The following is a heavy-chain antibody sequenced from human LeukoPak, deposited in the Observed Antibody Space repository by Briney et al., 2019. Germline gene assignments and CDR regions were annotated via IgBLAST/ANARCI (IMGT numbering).Heavy chain of an antibody. J-gene: IGHJ3*02. V-gene: IGHV1-2*02. Sequence: GASVKVSCKASGYTFTGYYMHWVRQAPGQGLEWMGWINPNSGGTNYAQKFQGRVTMTRDTSISTAYMELSRLRSDDTAVYYCAREPPLAAGEGFDIWGQGTMVTVSS. CDR1: GYTFTGYY. D-gene: IGHD6-13*01. CDR3: AREPPLAAGEGFDI. CDR2: INPNSGGT.